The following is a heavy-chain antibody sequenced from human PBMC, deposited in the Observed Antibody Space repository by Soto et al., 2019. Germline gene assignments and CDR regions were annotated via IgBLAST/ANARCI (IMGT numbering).Heavy chain of an antibody. CDR3: ARDNPIDCSGGSCYPANWFDP. CDR2: IYYSGST. CDR1: GGPISRYY. D-gene: IGHD2-15*01. Sequence: SETLSLTCTVSGGPISRYYWSWIRHPRGKGLEWIGYIYYSGSTNYNPSLKSRVTISVDTSKNQFSLKLSSVTAADTAVYYCARDNPIDCSGGSCYPANWFDPWGQGTLVTVSS. J-gene: IGHJ5*02. V-gene: IGHV4-59*01.